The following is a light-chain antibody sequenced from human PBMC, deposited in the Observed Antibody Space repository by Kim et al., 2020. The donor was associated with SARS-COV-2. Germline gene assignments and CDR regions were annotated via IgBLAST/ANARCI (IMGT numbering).Light chain of an antibody. J-gene: IGLJ3*02. CDR1: SGSIASNY. CDR3: QSYDSSNHWV. CDR2: ADM. Sequence: KTVTISCTRSSGSIASNYVQWYQQRPGSAPTTVIYADMQRPSGVPNRFSGSIDSSSNSASLTISGMRPEDEADYYCQSYDSSNHWVFGGGTQLTVL. V-gene: IGLV6-57*03.